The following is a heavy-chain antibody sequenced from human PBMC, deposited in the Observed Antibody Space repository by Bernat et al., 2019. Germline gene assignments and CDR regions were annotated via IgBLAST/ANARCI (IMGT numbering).Heavy chain of an antibody. CDR1: GFTFSSYA. CDR2: ISSNGGST. CDR3: AIARDSPEYGYFDY. J-gene: IGHJ4*02. D-gene: IGHD3-22*01. V-gene: IGHV3-64*01. Sequence: EVQLLESGGGLVQPGGSLRLSCAASGFTFSSYAMHWVRQAPGKGLEYVSAISSNGGSTYYANSVKGRFTISRDNSKNTLYLQMGSLRAEDMAVYYCAIARDSPEYGYFDYWGQGTLVTVSS.